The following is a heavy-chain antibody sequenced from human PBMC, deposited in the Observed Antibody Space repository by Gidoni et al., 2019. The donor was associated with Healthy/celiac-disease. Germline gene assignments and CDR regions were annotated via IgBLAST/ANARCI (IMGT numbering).Heavy chain of an antibody. CDR1: GFTFSIYS. J-gene: IGHJ4*02. Sequence: VQLVESGGGLVKPGGSLRLSCAASGFTFSIYSMNWVRQAPGTGLEWVSSISSSSSYIYYADSVKGRFTISRDNAKNSLYLQMNSLRAEDTAVYYCARGDPHTAIDYWGQGTLVTVSS. CDR3: ARGDPHTAIDY. V-gene: IGHV3-21*01. CDR2: ISSSSSYI. D-gene: IGHD2-21*02.